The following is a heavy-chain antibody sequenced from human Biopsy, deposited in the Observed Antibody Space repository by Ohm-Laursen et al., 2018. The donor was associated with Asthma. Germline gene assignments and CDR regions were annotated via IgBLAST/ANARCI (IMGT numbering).Heavy chain of an antibody. CDR2: ISPDGRSA. CDR1: GFTFSSYA. V-gene: IGHV3-23*01. D-gene: IGHD3-22*01. CDR3: VKDTVKDRGGYYTFDV. Sequence: SLRLSCTASGFTFSSYAMSWVRQAPGKGLEWVSTISPDGRSAHGPDSFRGRFTISRDNSRDTLYLQMRSLRADDTAVYYCVKDTVKDRGGYYTFDVWGQGTKVTVSS. J-gene: IGHJ3*01.